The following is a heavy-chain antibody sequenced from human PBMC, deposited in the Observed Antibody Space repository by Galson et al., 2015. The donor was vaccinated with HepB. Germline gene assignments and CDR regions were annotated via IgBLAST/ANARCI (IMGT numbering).Heavy chain of an antibody. Sequence: SLRLSCAASGFTFGDYGVYWVRRAPGKGLDWVAVISHDGSSKYCADSVKGRFTISRDNAESTLYLQMNSLRDEDTAMYYCSRDPHSSRYYSDYWGPGTLVTVPS. CDR2: ISHDGSSK. D-gene: IGHD3-22*01. CDR3: SRDPHSSRYYSDY. J-gene: IGHJ4*02. CDR1: GFTFGDYG. V-gene: IGHV3-30*03.